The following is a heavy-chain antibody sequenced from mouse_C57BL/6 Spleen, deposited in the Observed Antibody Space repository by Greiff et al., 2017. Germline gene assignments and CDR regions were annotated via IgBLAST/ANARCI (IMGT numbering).Heavy chain of an antibody. Sequence: EVKLMESGPELVKPGASVKISCKASGYSFTDYNMNWVKQSNGKSLEWIGVINPNYGTTSYNQKFQGKATLTVDQSSSTAYMQLNSLTSENSAVYCGTSGVYYDYEFAYWGQGTLVTVSA. D-gene: IGHD2-4*01. CDR3: TSGVYYDYEFAY. CDR2: INPNYGTT. V-gene: IGHV1-39*01. CDR1: GYSFTDYN. J-gene: IGHJ3*01.